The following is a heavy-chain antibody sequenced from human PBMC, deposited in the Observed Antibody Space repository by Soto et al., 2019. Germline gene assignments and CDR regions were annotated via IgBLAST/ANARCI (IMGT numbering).Heavy chain of an antibody. CDR1: CGSISSGGYY. J-gene: IGHJ4*02. CDR2: IYYSGST. D-gene: IGHD3-22*01. Sequence: SETLSLTCTVSCGSISSGGYYWSWIRQHPWKGLEWIGYIYYSGSTYYNPSLKSRVTISVDTSKNQFSLKLSSVTAADTAVYYCARADDSSGYYLDYWGQGTLVTVSS. V-gene: IGHV4-31*03. CDR3: ARADDSSGYYLDY.